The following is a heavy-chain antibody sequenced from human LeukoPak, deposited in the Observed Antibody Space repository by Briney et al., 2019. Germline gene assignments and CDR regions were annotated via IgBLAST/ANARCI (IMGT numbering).Heavy chain of an antibody. CDR3: ARSTGWTLNWFDP. D-gene: IGHD3/OR15-3a*01. CDR2: ISSSGSTI. V-gene: IGHV3-11*01. CDR1: GFTFSDYY. Sequence: PGGSLRLSCAASGFTFSDYYMSWIRQAPGKGLEWVSYISSSGSTIYYADSVKGRFTIPRDNAKNSLYLQMNSLRAEDTAVYYCARSTGWTLNWFDPWGQGTLVTVSS. J-gene: IGHJ5*02.